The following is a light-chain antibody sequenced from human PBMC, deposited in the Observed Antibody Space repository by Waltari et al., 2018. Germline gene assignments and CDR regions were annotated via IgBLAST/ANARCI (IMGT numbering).Light chain of an antibody. Sequence: QSALIQHASLSASPGQSITISCTGTSNDLGAYDFVSWHQQHPCKVPKLIIYDVDIRPSGISNRFSGSKSGNTASLTISGLQAEDDSDYYCSSFTTSKTRVFGGGTRVTVL. J-gene: IGLJ2*01. V-gene: IGLV2-14*03. CDR1: SNDLGAYDF. CDR3: SSFTTSKTRV. CDR2: DVD.